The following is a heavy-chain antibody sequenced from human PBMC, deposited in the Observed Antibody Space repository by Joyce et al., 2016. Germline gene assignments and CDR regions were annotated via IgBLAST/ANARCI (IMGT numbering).Heavy chain of an antibody. Sequence: QLHLQESGPALVKSSETLSLTCTLSGGSIGTTDHFWAWIRQPPGKDLEWLGSDEYGGSTWYNSSLKIRVTMSVDTSKNQFSLKLISVTASDTAVYFCARQGDRHNHWFSDLWGRGTLVTVSS. CDR2: DEYGGST. J-gene: IGHJ2*01. V-gene: IGHV4-39*01. CDR3: ARQGDRHNHWFSDL. CDR1: GGSIGTTDHF. D-gene: IGHD2-21*02.